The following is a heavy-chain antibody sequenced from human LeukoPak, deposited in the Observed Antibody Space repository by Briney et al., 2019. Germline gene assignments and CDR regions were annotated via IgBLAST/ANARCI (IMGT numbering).Heavy chain of an antibody. CDR3: ARELYDSSGYYLDY. Sequence: SETLSLTCTVSGGSISSYYWSWIRQPAGKGLEWIGRIYTSGSTNYNPSLKSRVTMSVDTSKNQFSLKLSSVTAADTAVYYCARELYDSSGYYLDYWGQGTLVTVSS. V-gene: IGHV4-4*07. CDR2: IYTSGST. J-gene: IGHJ4*02. D-gene: IGHD3-22*01. CDR1: GGSISSYY.